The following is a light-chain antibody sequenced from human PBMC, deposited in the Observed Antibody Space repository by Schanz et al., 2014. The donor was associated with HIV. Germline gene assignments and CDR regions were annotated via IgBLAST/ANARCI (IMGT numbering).Light chain of an antibody. V-gene: IGKV3-20*01. Sequence: EIVLTQSPGTLSLSPGERATLSCRASQRVNNNYAPWYQQKPGQAPRVLIYGASSRATGVPNRFSGSGSGTDFTLTIRSLDPEDFAVYYCQHYGSSRWTFGQGTKVEIK. CDR1: QRVNNNY. J-gene: IGKJ1*01. CDR3: QHYGSSRWT. CDR2: GAS.